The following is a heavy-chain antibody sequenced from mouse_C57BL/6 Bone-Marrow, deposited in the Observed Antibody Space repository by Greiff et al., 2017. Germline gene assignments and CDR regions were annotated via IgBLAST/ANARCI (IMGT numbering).Heavy chain of an antibody. CDR1: GFSFNTYA. D-gene: IGHD4-1*01. CDR3: VRHKWGKNWAMDY. CDR2: IRSKSNNYAT. Sequence: DVQLVESGGGLVQPKGSLKLSCAASGFSFNTYAMNWVRQAPGKGLEWVARIRSKSNNYATYYADSVKDRFTISRDDSESMLYLQMNNLKTEDTAMYYCVRHKWGKNWAMDYWGQGTSVTVSS. J-gene: IGHJ4*01. V-gene: IGHV10-1*01.